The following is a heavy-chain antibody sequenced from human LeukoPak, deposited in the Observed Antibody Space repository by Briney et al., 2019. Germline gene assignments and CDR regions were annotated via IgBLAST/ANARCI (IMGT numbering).Heavy chain of an antibody. CDR3: ARGPEYYYDSSGYWEHFQH. CDR2: IYYSGST. CDR1: GGSISSSSYY. Sequence: SETLSLTCTVSGGSISSSSYYWGWIRQPPGKGLEWIGSIYYSGSTYYNPSLKSRVTISVDTSKNQFSLKLSSVTAADTAMYYCARGPEYYYDSSGYWEHFQHWGQGTLVTVSS. D-gene: IGHD3-22*01. J-gene: IGHJ1*01. V-gene: IGHV4-39*07.